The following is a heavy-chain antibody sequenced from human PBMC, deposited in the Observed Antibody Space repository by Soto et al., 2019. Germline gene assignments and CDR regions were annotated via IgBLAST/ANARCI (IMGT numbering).Heavy chain of an antibody. CDR2: FDPEDGET. CDR1: GHTLTELS. CDR3: AVSYCGGDCYPNLLRL. V-gene: IGHV1-24*01. D-gene: IGHD2-21*02. J-gene: IGHJ4*02. Sequence: ASVKVSCKVSGHTLTELSMHWVRQAPGKGLEWMGGFDPEDGETIYAQKFQGRVTMTEDTSTDTAYMELSSLRSEDTAVYYCAVSYCGGDCYPNLLRLWGQGTLVTVSS.